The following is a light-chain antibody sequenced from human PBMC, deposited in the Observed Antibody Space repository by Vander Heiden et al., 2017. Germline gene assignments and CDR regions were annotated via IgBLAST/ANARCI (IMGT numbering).Light chain of an antibody. Sequence: DIQMNQSPSTLSASVGDRVTITCRASQSISSWLAWYQQKPGKAPKLLIYDASSLESGVPSRCSGRASGKEFTLTISSLQPDDVATYYCQQDNRYQLTFGQGTKAEIK. V-gene: IGKV1-5*01. CDR2: DAS. J-gene: IGKJ1*01. CDR1: QSISSW. CDR3: QQDNRYQLT.